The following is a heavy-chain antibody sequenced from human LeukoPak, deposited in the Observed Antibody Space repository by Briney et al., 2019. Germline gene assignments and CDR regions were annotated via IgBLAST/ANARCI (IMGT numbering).Heavy chain of an antibody. CDR2: IYSGGST. Sequence: GGSLRLSCAASGFTVSSNYMSWVRQAPGKGLEWVSVIYSGGSTYYADSVKGRFTISRHNSKNTLYLQMNSLRAEDTAVYYCASTVYYYDSSGASHGDFDYWGQGTPVPVSS. V-gene: IGHV3-53*04. D-gene: IGHD3-22*01. CDR1: GFTVSSNY. J-gene: IGHJ4*02. CDR3: ASTVYYYDSSGASHGDFDY.